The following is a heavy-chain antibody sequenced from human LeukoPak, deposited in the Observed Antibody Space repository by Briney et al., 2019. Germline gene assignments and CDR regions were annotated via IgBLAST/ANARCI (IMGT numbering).Heavy chain of an antibody. CDR2: ISSAGHT. D-gene: IGHD2-2*01. V-gene: IGHV4-61*02. CDR3: AGDDCSRSSCYLFH. J-gene: IGHJ4*02. Sequence: PSETLSLTCTVSGGTISSTPHYWGCIRQPAGKGLEWMGRISSAGHTNYSPFLKGRVLLSVDTSRNQFSLKLTSVTAADTAVYYCAGDDCSRSSCYLFHWGQGTLVTVSS. CDR1: GGTISSTPHY.